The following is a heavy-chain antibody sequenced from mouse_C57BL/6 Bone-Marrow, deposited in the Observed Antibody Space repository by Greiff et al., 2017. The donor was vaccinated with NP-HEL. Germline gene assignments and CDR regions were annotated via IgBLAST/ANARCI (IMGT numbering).Heavy chain of an antibody. V-gene: IGHV1-19*01. J-gene: IGHJ2*01. CDR3: ARGVYDGYFDY. CDR2: INPYNGGT. CDR1: GYTFTDYY. Sequence: EVKLVESGPVLVKPGASVKMSCKASGYTFTDYYMNWVKQSHGKSLEWIGVINPYNGGTSYNQKFKGKATLTVDKSSSTAYMELNSLTSEDSAVYYCARGVYDGYFDYWGQGTTLTVSS. D-gene: IGHD2-3*01.